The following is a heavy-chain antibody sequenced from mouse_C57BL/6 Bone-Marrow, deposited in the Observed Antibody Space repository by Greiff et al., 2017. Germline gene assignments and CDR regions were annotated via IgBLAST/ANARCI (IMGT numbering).Heavy chain of an antibody. J-gene: IGHJ1*03. D-gene: IGHD2-4*01. CDR2: IDPENGDT. Sequence: EVQLQQSGAELVRPGASVKLSCTASGFNIKDDYMHWVKQRPEQGLEWIGWIDPENGDTEYASKFQGNATITADTSSNTAYLQLSSLTSADTAVYYCTTLNDYDWYFDVWGTGTTVTVSS. V-gene: IGHV14-4*01. CDR1: GFNIKDDY. CDR3: TTLNDYDWYFDV.